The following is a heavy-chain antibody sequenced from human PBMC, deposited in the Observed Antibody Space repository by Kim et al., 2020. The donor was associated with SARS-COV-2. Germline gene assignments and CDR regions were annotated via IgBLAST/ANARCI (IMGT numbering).Heavy chain of an antibody. CDR3: ARDPIPVGATTLVYFDY. D-gene: IGHD1-26*01. CDR1: GFTFSSYA. CDR2: ISYDGSNK. Sequence: GGSLRLSCAASGFTFSSYAMHWVRQAPGKGLEWVAVISYDGSNKYYADSVKGRFTISRDNSKNTLYLQMNSLRAEDTAVYYCARDPIPVGATTLVYFDYWGQGTLVTVSS. J-gene: IGHJ4*02. V-gene: IGHV3-30*04.